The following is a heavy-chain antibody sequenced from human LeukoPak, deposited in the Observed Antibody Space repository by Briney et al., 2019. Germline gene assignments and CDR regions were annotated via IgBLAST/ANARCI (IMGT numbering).Heavy chain of an antibody. CDR3: ARRDSKRGEMILDGGALDF. D-gene: IGHD4-11*01. CDR2: IYPGDSDT. J-gene: IGHJ4*02. Sequence: GESLKISCKGSGYSFTNYWIGWVRQMPGKGLEWMGIIYPGDSDTRYSPSFQGQVIISADKSINTAYLQWSTLTASDTAMYYCARRDSKRGEMILDGGALDFWGQGTLVTVSS. V-gene: IGHV5-51*01. CDR1: GYSFTNYW.